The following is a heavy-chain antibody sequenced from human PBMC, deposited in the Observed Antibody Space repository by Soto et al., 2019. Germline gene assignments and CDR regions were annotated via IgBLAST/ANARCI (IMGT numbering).Heavy chain of an antibody. V-gene: IGHV4-34*01. CDR1: GGSFSGYY. J-gene: IGHJ4*02. D-gene: IGHD6-19*01. Sequence: QVQLQQWGAGLLKPSETLSLTCAVYGGSFSGYYWSWIRQPPGKGLEWIGEINHSGSTNYNPSLKSRVTISVDTSKNQFSLKLSSVTAADTAVYYCAREEAVAGTIYWGQGTLVTVSS. CDR2: INHSGST. CDR3: AREEAVAGTIY.